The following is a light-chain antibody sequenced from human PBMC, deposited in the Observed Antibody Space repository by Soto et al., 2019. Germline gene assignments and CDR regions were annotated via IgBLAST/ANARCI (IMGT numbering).Light chain of an antibody. CDR1: QSISRN. Sequence: DLQMTQSPSSLSASVGDRVTITCRASQSISRNLNWYQQKRGKAPKVLIYASTNLQSGVPSRFSGSGSGTDFTLTTNSLQPEDFATYFCQQSYSYPCTFGQGTKLEIK. J-gene: IGKJ2*02. CDR2: AST. V-gene: IGKV1-39*01. CDR3: QQSYSYPCT.